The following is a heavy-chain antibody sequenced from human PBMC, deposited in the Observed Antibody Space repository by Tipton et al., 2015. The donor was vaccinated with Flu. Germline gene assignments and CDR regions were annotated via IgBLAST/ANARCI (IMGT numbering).Heavy chain of an antibody. Sequence: TLSLTCTVSGGSISSSSYHWGWIRQPPGMGLEWIGSVHYSGSTYYNPSLKSRVTISVDTSKNQFSLKLSSVTAADTAVYYCARLRANYYDSSGYSDYWGQGTLVTVSS. CDR3: ARLRANYYDSSGYSDY. D-gene: IGHD3-22*01. CDR1: GGSISSSSYH. CDR2: VHYSGST. J-gene: IGHJ4*02. V-gene: IGHV4-39*07.